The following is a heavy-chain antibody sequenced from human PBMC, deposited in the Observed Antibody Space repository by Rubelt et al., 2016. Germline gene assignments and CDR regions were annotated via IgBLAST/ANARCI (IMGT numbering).Heavy chain of an antibody. Sequence: QVQLVQSGAEVKKPGSSVKVSCKASGGTFRSYAISWVRQAPGQGLEWMGGIIPIFGTATYAQKFQGRVTIIADESTGTSYRELSRRRSEDTGVYYCARRQQLGPFDYWGQGTLVTVSS. V-gene: IGHV1-69*01. CDR3: ARRQQLGPFDY. J-gene: IGHJ4*02. D-gene: IGHD6-13*01. CDR2: IIPIFGTA. CDR1: GGTFRSYA.